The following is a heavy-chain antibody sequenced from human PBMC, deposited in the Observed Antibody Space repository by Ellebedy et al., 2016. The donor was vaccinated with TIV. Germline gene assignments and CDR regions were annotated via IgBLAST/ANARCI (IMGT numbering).Heavy chain of an antibody. CDR1: GFTLGNYA. V-gene: IGHV3-23*01. CDR2: IRESGDT. Sequence: GGSLRLSCEASGFTLGNYAMAWVRQAPGKGLEWVSSIRESGDTYYADSVKGRFTISRDNPKNTLYLRMDSLRAEDTAVYYCGRSKDGFTWGLGTLATVSS. D-gene: IGHD5-24*01. CDR3: GRSKDGFT. J-gene: IGHJ5*02.